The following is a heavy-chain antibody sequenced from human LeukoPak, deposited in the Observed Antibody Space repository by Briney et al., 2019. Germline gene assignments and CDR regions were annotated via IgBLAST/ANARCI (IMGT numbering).Heavy chain of an antibody. V-gene: IGHV4-39*07. Sequence: SETLSLTCAVYGGSFSSYSWGWIRQPPGKGLEWIASMSYSGSTYYNPSLKSRVTISVDTSRNQFSLKLSSVTAADTAVYYCARGVDLYGDYLYYFDYWGQGTLVTVSS. CDR3: ARGVDLYGDYLYYFDY. CDR2: MSYSGST. CDR1: GGSFSSYS. J-gene: IGHJ4*02. D-gene: IGHD4-17*01.